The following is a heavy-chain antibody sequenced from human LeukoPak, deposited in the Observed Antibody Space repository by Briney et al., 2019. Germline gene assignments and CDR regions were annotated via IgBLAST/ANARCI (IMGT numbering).Heavy chain of an antibody. J-gene: IGHJ4*02. V-gene: IGHV4-39*07. Sequence: PSETLSLTCTVSGGSISSSSYYWGWIRQPPGKGLEWIGSIYYSGSTYYNPSLKSRVTISVDTSKNQFSLKLSSVTAADTAVYYCARDTDYYDSSGYYYWGQGTLVTVSS. CDR1: GGSISSSSYY. CDR3: ARDTDYYDSSGYYY. CDR2: IYYSGST. D-gene: IGHD3-22*01.